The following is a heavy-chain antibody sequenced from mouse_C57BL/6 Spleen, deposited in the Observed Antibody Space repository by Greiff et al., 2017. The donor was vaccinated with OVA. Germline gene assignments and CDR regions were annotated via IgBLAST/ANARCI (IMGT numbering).Heavy chain of an antibody. CDR1: GYTFTSYW. CDR2: IHPNSGST. Sequence: QVQLQQPGAELVKPGASVKLSCKASGYTFTSYWMHWVKQRPGQGLEWIGMIHPNSGSTNYNAKFKSKATLTVDKSSSTAYMQLSSLTSEDSAVYYCARRSYYGSSYEDYAMDYWGQGTSVTVSS. J-gene: IGHJ4*01. D-gene: IGHD1-1*01. V-gene: IGHV1-64*01. CDR3: ARRSYYGSSYEDYAMDY.